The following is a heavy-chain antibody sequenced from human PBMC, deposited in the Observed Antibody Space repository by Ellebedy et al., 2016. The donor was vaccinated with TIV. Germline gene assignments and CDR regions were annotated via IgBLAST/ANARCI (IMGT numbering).Heavy chain of an antibody. J-gene: IGHJ4*02. Sequence: GESLKISCAASGFTFRKYGMHWVRQAPGKGLEWVSFIWNDGTTKYYADSVKGRFTISRDNSNNTLYLQLNNLRAEDTAVYYCANGHCSGDTCYPGPKFFDYWGPGALVTVSS. CDR1: GFTFRKYG. CDR2: IWNDGTTK. CDR3: ANGHCSGDTCYPGPKFFDY. D-gene: IGHD2-15*01. V-gene: IGHV3-30*02.